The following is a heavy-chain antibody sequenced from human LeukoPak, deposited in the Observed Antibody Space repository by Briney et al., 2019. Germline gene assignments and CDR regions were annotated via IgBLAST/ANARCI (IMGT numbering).Heavy chain of an antibody. Sequence: PGGSLRLSCSASGFTFSSYAMIWVRQAPGKGLEWVSFTSVSGGDTYYADAVKGRFTISRDNSKNTLYLQMNSLRPEDTAAYYCAKSGPDSSTRYYYYYYMDVWGKGTTVTVSS. CDR1: GFTFSSYA. J-gene: IGHJ6*03. D-gene: IGHD2-2*01. CDR2: TSVSGGDT. V-gene: IGHV3-23*01. CDR3: AKSGPDSSTRYYYYYYMDV.